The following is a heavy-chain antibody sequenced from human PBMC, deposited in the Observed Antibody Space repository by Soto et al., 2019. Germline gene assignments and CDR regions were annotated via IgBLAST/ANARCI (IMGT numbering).Heavy chain of an antibody. CDR1: GFTFRTYA. V-gene: IGHV3-30*18. CDR3: VKDSVFWRGCDGVDV. Sequence: PGGSLRLSCEACGFTFRTYALHWVRHAPGKGLDWVAVISYNGSNKYYAYTVKTRFTLSRDNSQNTLYLQMNSLRAEDTAVYYCVKDSVFWRGCDGVDVWGQGTTVTVSS. CDR2: ISYNGSNK. D-gene: IGHD3-3*01. J-gene: IGHJ6*01.